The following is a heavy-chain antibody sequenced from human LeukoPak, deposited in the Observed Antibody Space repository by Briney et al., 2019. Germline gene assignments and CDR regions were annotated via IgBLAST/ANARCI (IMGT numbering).Heavy chain of an antibody. CDR2: IYSGGST. CDR3: ARCTAMVYDY. V-gene: IGHV3-53*01. Sequence: GGSLRLSCAASGFTVSSNYMSWVRQAPGKGLEWVSVIYSGGSTYYADSVKGRFTISRDNSKNTLYLQMDSLRAEDTAVYYCARCTAMVYDYWGQGTLVTVSS. D-gene: IGHD5-18*01. CDR1: GFTVSSNY. J-gene: IGHJ4*02.